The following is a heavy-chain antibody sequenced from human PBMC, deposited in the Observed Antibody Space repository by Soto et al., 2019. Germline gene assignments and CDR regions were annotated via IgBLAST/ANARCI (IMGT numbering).Heavy chain of an antibody. J-gene: IGHJ6*02. Sequence: LASAASGFSFRSYAMHWARQDTGKGLEWVAVISYDGSNKYYADSVKGRFTISRDNSKNTLYLQMNSLRVEDTAVYYCARDYYRFNSGYGFSMDVWGQGTTVTVSS. CDR3: ARDYYRFNSGYGFSMDV. CDR2: ISYDGSNK. D-gene: IGHD5-12*01. CDR1: GFSFRSYA. V-gene: IGHV3-30-3*01.